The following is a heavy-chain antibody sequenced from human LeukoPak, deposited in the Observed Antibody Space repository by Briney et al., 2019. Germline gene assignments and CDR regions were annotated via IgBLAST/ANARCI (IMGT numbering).Heavy chain of an antibody. CDR3: ARERTTTVVRYGMDV. D-gene: IGHD4-23*01. CDR1: GFTVSSNY. CDR2: IYSGDNT. J-gene: IGHJ6*02. Sequence: SGGSLRLSCAASGFTVSSNYMNWVRQAPGKGLEWVSIIYSGDNTYYADSVKGRFTISRDNSKNTLYLQMNSLRVEDTAVYYCARERTTTVVRYGMDVWGQGTTVTVS. V-gene: IGHV3-66*01.